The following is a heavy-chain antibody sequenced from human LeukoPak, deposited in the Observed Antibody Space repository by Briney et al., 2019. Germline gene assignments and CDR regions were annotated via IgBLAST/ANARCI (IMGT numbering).Heavy chain of an antibody. CDR3: ARNMYTSGWYRLGY. CDR1: RFTFSSYS. Sequence: PGGSLRLSCAASRFTFSSYSMNWVRQAPGKGLEWVSYISYSSSIIYYADSVKGRFTISRDNAKTSLYLQMNSLRAEDTAVYYCARNMYTSGWYRLGYWGRGTLVTVSS. J-gene: IGHJ4*02. CDR2: ISYSSSII. D-gene: IGHD6-19*01. V-gene: IGHV3-48*01.